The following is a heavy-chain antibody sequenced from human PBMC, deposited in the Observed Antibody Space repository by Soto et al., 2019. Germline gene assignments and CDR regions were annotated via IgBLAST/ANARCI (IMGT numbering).Heavy chain of an antibody. Sequence: EVQLVESGGGLVKPGGSLRLSCAASGFTFSSYSMNWVRQAPGKGLEWVSSISSSSSYIYYADSVKGRFTISRDNAKNSLYLQMYSLRAEDTAVYYCARDTIPMTHDYWGQGTLVTVSS. CDR3: ARDTIPMTHDY. D-gene: IGHD3-10*01. CDR2: ISSSSSYI. J-gene: IGHJ4*02. V-gene: IGHV3-21*01. CDR1: GFTFSSYS.